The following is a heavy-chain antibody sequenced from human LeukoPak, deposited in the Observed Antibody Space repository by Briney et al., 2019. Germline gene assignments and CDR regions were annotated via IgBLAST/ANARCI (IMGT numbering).Heavy chain of an antibody. D-gene: IGHD3-16*01. CDR1: GFNFKNYD. CDR3: ARGWGGHGRSWGALDF. J-gene: IGHJ4*02. V-gene: IGHV3-13*01. Sequence: GGSLRLSCAASGFNFKNYDFHWVRQAAGKRLEWVSGIGTVTDTFYLDTVEGRFTISREIAKNSFYLQMNGLRAGDTAVYYCARGWGGHGRSWGALDFWGQGILVTVSS. CDR2: IGTVTDT.